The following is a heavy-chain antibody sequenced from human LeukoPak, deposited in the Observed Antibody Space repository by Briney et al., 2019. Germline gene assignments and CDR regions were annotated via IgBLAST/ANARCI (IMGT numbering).Heavy chain of an antibody. CDR3: ARDRGGKGEDY. V-gene: IGHV3-48*01. CDR2: ISSSSSTI. Sequence: AGSLRLSCAASGFTFSSYSMNWVRQAPGKGLEWVSYISSSSSTIYYADSVKGRFTISRDNAKNSLYLQMNSLRAEDTAVYYCARDRGGKGEDYWGQGTLVTVSS. D-gene: IGHD3-16*01. CDR1: GFTFSSYS. J-gene: IGHJ4*02.